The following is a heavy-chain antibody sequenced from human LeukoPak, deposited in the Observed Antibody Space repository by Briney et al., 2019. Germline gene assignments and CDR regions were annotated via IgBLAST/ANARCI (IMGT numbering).Heavy chain of an antibody. Sequence: SETLSLTCTVSGGSISGYYWSWIRQPPGKGLEWIGYIYYSGSTNYNPSLKSRVTISVDTSKNQFSLKLSSVTAADTAVYYCARAGYYYGSGYSYYYYYMDVWGKGTTVTVSS. D-gene: IGHD3-10*01. CDR2: IYYSGST. CDR3: ARAGYYYGSGYSYYYYYMDV. CDR1: GGSISGYY. J-gene: IGHJ6*03. V-gene: IGHV4-59*01.